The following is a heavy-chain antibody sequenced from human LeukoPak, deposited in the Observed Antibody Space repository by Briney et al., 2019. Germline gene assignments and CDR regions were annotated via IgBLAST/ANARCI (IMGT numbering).Heavy chain of an antibody. J-gene: IGHJ4*02. Sequence: GGSLRLACPVAGITLSNYGMSWVRQAPGKGLEWASGISGSGGNTYYADSVKGRFTISRDNSKNTLYLQMNSLRAEDTAVYFCAKRGVVIRVILVGFHKEAYYFDSWGQGALVTVSS. CDR1: GITLSNYG. CDR2: ISGSGGNT. CDR3: AKRGVVIRVILVGFHKEAYYFDS. V-gene: IGHV3-23*01. D-gene: IGHD3-22*01.